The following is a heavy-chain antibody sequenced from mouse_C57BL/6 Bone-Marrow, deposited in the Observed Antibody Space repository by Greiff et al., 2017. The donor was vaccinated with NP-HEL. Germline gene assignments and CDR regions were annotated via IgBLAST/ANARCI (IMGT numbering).Heavy chain of an antibody. Sequence: DVHLVESGGGLVHPKGSLKLSCAASGFTFNTYAMHWVRQAPGKGLEWVARIRSKSSNYATYYADSVKDRFTISRDDSQSMLYLQMNNLKTEDTAMYYCVRSFYYGYDEGFFYWGQGTLVTVSA. CDR2: IRSKSSNYAT. D-gene: IGHD2-2*01. CDR1: GFTFNTYA. V-gene: IGHV10-3*01. J-gene: IGHJ3*01. CDR3: VRSFYYGYDEGFFY.